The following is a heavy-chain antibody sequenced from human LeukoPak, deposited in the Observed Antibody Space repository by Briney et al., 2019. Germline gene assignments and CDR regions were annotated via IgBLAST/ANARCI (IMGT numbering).Heavy chain of an antibody. D-gene: IGHD6-25*01. CDR1: GGSFSGYY. J-gene: IGHJ4*02. CDR3: ARSKSGTDY. V-gene: IGHV4-34*01. CDR2: INHSGST. Sequence: SETLSLTCAVYGGSFSGYYWSWLRQPPGKGLEWIGEINHSGSTNYNLSLKSRVTISVDTSKNQFSLKLSSVTAADTAVYYCARSKSGTDYWGQGTLVTVSS.